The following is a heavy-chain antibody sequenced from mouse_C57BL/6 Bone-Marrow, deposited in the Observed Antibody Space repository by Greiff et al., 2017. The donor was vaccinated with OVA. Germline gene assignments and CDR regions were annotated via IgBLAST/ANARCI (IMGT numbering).Heavy chain of an antibody. J-gene: IGHJ3*01. D-gene: IGHD3-3*01. CDR2: IDPENGDT. Sequence: VHVKQSGAELVRPGASVKLSCTASGFNIKDDYMHWVKQRPEQGLEWIGWIDPENGDTEYASKFQGKATITADTSSNTAYLQLSSLTSEDTAVYYCTTCRDWGQGTLVTVSA. V-gene: IGHV14-4*01. CDR1: GFNIKDDY. CDR3: TTCRD.